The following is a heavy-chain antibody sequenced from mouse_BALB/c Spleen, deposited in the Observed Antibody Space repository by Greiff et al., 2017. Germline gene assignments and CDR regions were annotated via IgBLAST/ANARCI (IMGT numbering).Heavy chain of an antibody. D-gene: IGHD1-2*01. CDR3: ARLRLPHYYAMDY. Sequence: DVKLVESGGGLVQPGGSRKLSCAASGFTFSSFGMHWVRQAPEKGLEWVAYISSGSSTIYYADTVKGRFTISRDNPKNTLFLQMTSLRSEDTAMYYCARLRLPHYYAMDYWGQGTSVTVSS. J-gene: IGHJ4*01. V-gene: IGHV5-17*02. CDR2: ISSGSSTI. CDR1: GFTFSSFG.